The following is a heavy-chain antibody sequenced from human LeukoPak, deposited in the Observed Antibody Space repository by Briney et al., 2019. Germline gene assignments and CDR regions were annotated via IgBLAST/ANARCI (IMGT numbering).Heavy chain of an antibody. Sequence: GGSLRLSCAASGFILSSFAMTWVRQAPGKGLEWVAVISYDGSNKYYADSVKGRFTISRDNSKNTLYLQMNSLRAEDTAVYYCAKDSWELLSGFDYWGQGTLVTVSS. CDR2: ISYDGSNK. V-gene: IGHV3-30*18. CDR1: GFILSSFA. D-gene: IGHD1-26*01. CDR3: AKDSWELLSGFDY. J-gene: IGHJ4*02.